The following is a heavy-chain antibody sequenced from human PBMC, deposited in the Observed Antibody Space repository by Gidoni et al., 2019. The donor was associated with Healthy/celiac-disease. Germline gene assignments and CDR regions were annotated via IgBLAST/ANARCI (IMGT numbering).Heavy chain of an antibody. CDR2: IYYSGST. CDR1: GGSIRSYS. D-gene: IGHD3-3*01. CDR3: ARGTGEVRFLEWLLFTGMDV. Sequence: QVQLQESGPGLVQPSETLSLTCPFSGGSIRSYSWSWIRQPPGKGLAWIGYIYYSGSTNYNPSLKSRVTISVDTSKNQFSLKLSSVNAADTAVYYCARGTGEVRFLEWLLFTGMDVWGQGTTVTVSS. J-gene: IGHJ6*02. V-gene: IGHV4-59*01.